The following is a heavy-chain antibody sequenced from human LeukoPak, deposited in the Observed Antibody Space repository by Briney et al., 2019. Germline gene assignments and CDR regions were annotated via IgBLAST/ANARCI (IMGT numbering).Heavy chain of an antibody. CDR2: IYYSGST. CDR3: AGGRVAGYCSSTSCPNWFDP. V-gene: IGHV4-59*08. CDR1: GGSISSYY. J-gene: IGHJ5*02. Sequence: SETLSLTCTVSGGSISSYYWSWIRQPPGKGLEWIGYIYYSGSTNYNPSLKSRVTISVDTSKNQFSLKLSSVTAADTAVYYCAGGRVAGYCSSTSCPNWFDPWGQGTLVTVSS. D-gene: IGHD2-2*01.